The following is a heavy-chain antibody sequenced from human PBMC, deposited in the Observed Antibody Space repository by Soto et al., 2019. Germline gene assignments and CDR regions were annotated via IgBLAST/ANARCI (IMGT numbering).Heavy chain of an antibody. CDR1: GFTFSSYA. CDR2: ISGNGCST. V-gene: IGHV3-23*01. J-gene: IGHJ4*02. D-gene: IGHD3-16*02. Sequence: EVQLLESGGGLVQPGGSLRLSCAASGFTFSSYAMSWVRQAPGKGLEWVSGISGNGCSTYYADSVKGRFTISRDNSKNTLDLQMNSLTAEDTAVFYCAKDLRVGELSLYGIDYWGQGTMVTVSS. CDR3: AKDLRVGELSLYGIDY.